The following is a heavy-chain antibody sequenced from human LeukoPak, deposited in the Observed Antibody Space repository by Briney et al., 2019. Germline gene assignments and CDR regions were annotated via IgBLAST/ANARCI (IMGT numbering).Heavy chain of an antibody. CDR2: ISYDGSNK. V-gene: IGHV3-30-3*01. CDR1: GFTFSSYA. D-gene: IGHD1-1*01. CDR3: ARGSGPGRLGSRYYGMDV. J-gene: IGHJ6*02. Sequence: GGSLRLSCAASGFTFSSYAMHWVRQAPGKGLEWVAVISYDGSNKYYADSVKGRFTISRDNSKNTLYLQMNSLRAEDTAVYYCARGSGPGRLGSRYYGMDVWGQGTTVTVSS.